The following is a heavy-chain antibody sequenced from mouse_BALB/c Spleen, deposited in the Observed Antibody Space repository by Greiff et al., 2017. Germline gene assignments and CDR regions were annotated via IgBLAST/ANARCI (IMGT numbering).Heavy chain of an antibody. Sequence: EVQVVESGGGLVQPGGSLRLSCATSGFTFSDSYMEWVRQPPGKRLEWIAASRNKANDYTTEYSASVKGRFIVSRDTSQSILYLQMNALRAEDTAIYYCARDAYGSYFDYWGQGTTLTVSS. D-gene: IGHD2-2*01. CDR1: GFTFSDSY. V-gene: IGHV7-1*02. CDR3: ARDAYGSYFDY. CDR2: SRNKANDYTT. J-gene: IGHJ2*01.